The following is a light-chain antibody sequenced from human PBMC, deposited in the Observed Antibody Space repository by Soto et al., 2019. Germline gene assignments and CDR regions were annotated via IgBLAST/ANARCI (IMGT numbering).Light chain of an antibody. CDR1: SSNIGSNY. J-gene: IGLJ3*02. Sequence: QSALTQPPSAFGTPGQRVTISCSGSSSNIGSNYVYWYRQLPGTAPKLLVYGNNQRPSGVPDRFSGSKSGTSGSLAISGLRSEDEADYYCASWDGSLSGRVFGGGTKVTVL. CDR2: GNN. V-gene: IGLV1-47*01. CDR3: ASWDGSLSGRV.